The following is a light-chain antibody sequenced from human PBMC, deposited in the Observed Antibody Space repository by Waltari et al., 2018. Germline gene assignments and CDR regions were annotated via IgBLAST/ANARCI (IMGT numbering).Light chain of an antibody. CDR2: WAS. J-gene: IGKJ2*01. CDR1: HSVLETSANKNY. V-gene: IGKV4-1*01. CDR3: QQYFSGHT. Sequence: DIVMTQSPDSLAVALGERATIHRKSSHSVLETSANKNYLAWYQQRPGQSPKMLFYWASVREAGVPERLSASGSGTDFNLTINSLQAEDVAVYFCQQYFSGHTFGQGTKLEIK.